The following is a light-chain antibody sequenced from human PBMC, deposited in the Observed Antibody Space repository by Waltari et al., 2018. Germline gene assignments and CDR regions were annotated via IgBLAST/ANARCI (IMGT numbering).Light chain of an antibody. CDR3: QQYNDYATWT. CDR2: ETY. CDR1: QIISNW. V-gene: IGKV1-5*03. Sequence: DIQMTQSPSTLSASVGDRVTITCRASQIISNWLAWYQQKPGKAPKLLIYETYTLESGVPSSFSGSGYGTEFTRTISSLQPDDFATYFCQQYNDYATWTFGQGTKVEVK. J-gene: IGKJ1*01.